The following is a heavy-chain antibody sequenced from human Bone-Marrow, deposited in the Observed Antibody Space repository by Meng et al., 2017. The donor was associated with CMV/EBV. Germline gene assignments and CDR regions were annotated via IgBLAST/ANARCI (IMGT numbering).Heavy chain of an antibody. CDR3: ARDYLAFISGPFDY. D-gene: IGHD6-19*01. V-gene: IGHV3-48*03. CDR2: ISSSATTI. J-gene: IGHJ4*02. Sequence: GESLKISCAASGFTFSGYEMNWVRQAPGMGLDWVSYISSSATTIHYADSVKGRFTISRDNAKNSLYLQMNSLRAEDTAVYYCARDYLAFISGPFDYWGQGTLVTVSS. CDR1: GFTFSGYE.